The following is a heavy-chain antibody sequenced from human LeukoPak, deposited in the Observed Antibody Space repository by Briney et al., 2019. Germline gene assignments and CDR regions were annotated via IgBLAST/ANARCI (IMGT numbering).Heavy chain of an antibody. CDR1: GFTFSSYG. CDR2: IRHDGSNK. CDR3: AIIVVVPAAIVGAFDI. V-gene: IGHV3-30*02. Sequence: PGGSLRLSCAASGFTFSSYGMHWVRQAPGKGLEWVAFIRHDGSNKYYADSVKGRFTISRDNSKNTLYLQMNSLRAEDTAVYYCAIIVVVPAAIVGAFDIWGQGTMVTVSS. J-gene: IGHJ3*02. D-gene: IGHD2-2*01.